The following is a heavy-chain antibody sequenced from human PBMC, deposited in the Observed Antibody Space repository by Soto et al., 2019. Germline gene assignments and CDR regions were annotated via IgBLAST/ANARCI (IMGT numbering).Heavy chain of an antibody. CDR3: AHGLEGTWYFDL. Sequence: ITLKESGPTLVKPIQTLTLTCTFSGFSLSTSGVGVGWFRQPPGKALEWLALIYWSDNKRYSPSLRSRLTNTKDTSKNQVVLTLTNVDPVDTATYYCAHGLEGTWYFDLWGRGTLVTVSS. CDR2: IYWSDNK. J-gene: IGHJ2*01. D-gene: IGHD6-19*01. CDR1: GFSLSTSGVG. V-gene: IGHV2-5*01.